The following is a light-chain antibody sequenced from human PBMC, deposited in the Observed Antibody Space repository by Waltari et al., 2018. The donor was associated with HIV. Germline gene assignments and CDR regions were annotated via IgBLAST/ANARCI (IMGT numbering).Light chain of an antibody. CDR2: DVT. V-gene: IGLV2-11*01. CDR3: QSYDSSLRNYV. Sequence: QSALTQPRSVSGSPGQSVTISCTGTSSDVGGFNYVSWYQQYPGRAPKLMIYDVTKRPSGVPDRFSGSKSGPSASLVITGLQPEDEADYYCQSYDSSLRNYVFGTGTKVTFI. J-gene: IGLJ1*01. CDR1: SSDVGGFNY.